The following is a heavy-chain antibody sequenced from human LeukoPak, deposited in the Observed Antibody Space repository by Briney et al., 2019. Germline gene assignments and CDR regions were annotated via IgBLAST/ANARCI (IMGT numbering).Heavy chain of an antibody. J-gene: IGHJ4*02. CDR3: ARDPGARRGYYFDY. Sequence: SETLSPTCAVYGGSFSGYYWSWIRQPPGKGLEWIGEINHSGSTNYNPSLKSRVTISVDTSKNQFSLKLSSVTAADTAVYYCARDPGARRGYYFDYWGQGTLVTVSS. D-gene: IGHD7-27*01. V-gene: IGHV4-34*01. CDR1: GGSFSGYY. CDR2: INHSGST.